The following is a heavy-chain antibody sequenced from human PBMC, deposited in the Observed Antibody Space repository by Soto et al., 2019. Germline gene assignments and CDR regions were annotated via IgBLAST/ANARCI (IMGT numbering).Heavy chain of an antibody. CDR1: GFTFSDST. D-gene: IGHD6-6*01. CDR3: TVSSSSGY. CDR2: IRSKANNYAT. Sequence: GGSLRLSCAASGFTFSDSTMHWVRQASGKGLEWVGRIRSKANNYATAYAASVKGRFTISRDDSKNTAYLQMNSLKTEDTAVYYCTVSSSSGYWGQGTLVTVSS. J-gene: IGHJ4*02. V-gene: IGHV3-73*01.